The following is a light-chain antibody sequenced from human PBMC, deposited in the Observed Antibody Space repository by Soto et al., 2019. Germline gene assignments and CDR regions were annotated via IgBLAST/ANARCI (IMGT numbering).Light chain of an antibody. J-gene: IGLJ1*01. CDR3: SSYTNSSAFYV. CDR2: QVS. Sequence: QSVLTQPASVSGSPGQSITISCTGTRNDVGGYNYVSWYQHHPGKAPKLIISQVSNRPSGVSNRFSAYKSGNTASLTISGLQAEDEFDYYCSSYTNSSAFYVFGTGTKVTVL. V-gene: IGLV2-14*01. CDR1: RNDVGGYNY.